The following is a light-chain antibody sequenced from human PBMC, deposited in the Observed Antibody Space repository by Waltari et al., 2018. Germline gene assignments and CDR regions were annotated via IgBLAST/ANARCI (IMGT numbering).Light chain of an antibody. J-gene: IGLJ1*01. CDR1: SSDVGSYNL. Sequence: QSALTQPASVSGSPGQSITISCTGPSSDVGSYNLVPWYQQHPGKAPKPMIYEGSKRPSGVSNRFSGPKSGNTASLTISGLQAEDEADYYCCSYAGSTLYVFGTGTKVTVL. CDR3: CSYAGSTLYV. V-gene: IGLV2-23*01. CDR2: EGS.